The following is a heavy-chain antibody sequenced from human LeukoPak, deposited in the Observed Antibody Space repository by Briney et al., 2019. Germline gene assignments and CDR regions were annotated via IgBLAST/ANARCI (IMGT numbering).Heavy chain of an antibody. CDR2: IRGSGET. J-gene: IGHJ5*02. CDR3: ARDHAATQEWVKFDP. Sequence: GGSLRLSCAVSGFSVSNYYMNWVRQAPGKGLEWVSLIRGSGETFYADSVKGRFTISRDDSKNTVYLQMSSLRVEDTAVYFCARDHAATQEWVKFDPWGQGTLVTVSS. D-gene: IGHD2-8*01. V-gene: IGHV3-66*03. CDR1: GFSVSNYY.